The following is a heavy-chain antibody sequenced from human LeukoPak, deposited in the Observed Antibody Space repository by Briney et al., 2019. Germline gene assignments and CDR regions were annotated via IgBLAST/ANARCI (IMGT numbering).Heavy chain of an antibody. CDR2: IRASGGYT. D-gene: IGHD6-19*01. V-gene: IGHV3-23*01. CDR1: GFTFSSYG. CDR3: AKVASDSSGWYHFDY. J-gene: IGHJ4*02. Sequence: PGGSLILSCSASGFTFSSYGMSWVRQAPGKGLEWVSGIRASGGYTYYADSVRGRFTVSRDSSKNTLYLQMNSLRAEATAVYYCAKVASDSSGWYHFDYWGQGTLVTVSS.